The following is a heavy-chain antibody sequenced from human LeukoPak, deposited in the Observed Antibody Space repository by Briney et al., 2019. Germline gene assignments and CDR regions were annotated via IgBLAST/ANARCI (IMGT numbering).Heavy chain of an antibody. J-gene: IGHJ6*03. CDR1: GFSLSDYY. V-gene: IGHV3-11*04. Sequence: GGSLRLSCVASGFSLSDYYMSWISQAPGKGLEWVSYIGSTIYYADSVKGRLTISRDNAKNSLYLQMNSLRAEDTAVYYCARDRGIVGTTGYYYMDVWGKGTTVTVSS. CDR2: IGSTI. D-gene: IGHD1-26*01. CDR3: ARDRGIVGTTGYYYMDV.